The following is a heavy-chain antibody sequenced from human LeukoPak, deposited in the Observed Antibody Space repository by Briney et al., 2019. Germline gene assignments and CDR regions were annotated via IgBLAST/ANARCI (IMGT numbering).Heavy chain of an antibody. D-gene: IGHD3-3*01. J-gene: IGHJ4*02. CDR1: GFTFSSYA. V-gene: IGHV3-23*01. CDR3: AKDQDYDFWSGFYY. CDR2: ISGSGGST. Sequence: QPGGSLRLSCAASGFTFSSYAMSWVRQAPGKGLEWVSAISGSGGSTYYADSVKGRFTISRDNSKNTQYLQMNSLRAEDTAVYYCAKDQDYDFWSGFYYWGQGTLVTVSS.